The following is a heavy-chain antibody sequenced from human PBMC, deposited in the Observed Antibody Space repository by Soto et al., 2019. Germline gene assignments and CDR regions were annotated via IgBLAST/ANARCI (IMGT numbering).Heavy chain of an antibody. Sequence: GGSLRLSCAASGFTFSSYAMHWVRQAPGKGLEWVAVISYDGSNKYYADSVKGRFTISRDNSKNTLYLQMNSLRAEDTAVYYCARDWQMYYDFWSGPSPLNYWGQGTLVTVSS. CDR1: GFTFSSYA. D-gene: IGHD3-3*01. J-gene: IGHJ4*02. CDR2: ISYDGSNK. V-gene: IGHV3-30-3*01. CDR3: ARDWQMYYDFWSGPSPLNY.